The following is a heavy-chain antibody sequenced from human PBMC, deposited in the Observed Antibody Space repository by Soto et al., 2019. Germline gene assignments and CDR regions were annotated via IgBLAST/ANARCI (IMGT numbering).Heavy chain of an antibody. CDR2: IYYSGST. V-gene: IGHV4-61*08. J-gene: IGHJ5*02. Sequence: SETLSLTCTVSGGSVSSGVYYWSWIRQPPGKGLEWIGYIYYSGSTNNNPSLKSRVTISVDTSKNQFSLKLSSVTAADTAVYYCARYGSGSSVWFDPSGQGTLVTVS. CDR1: GGSVSSGVYY. D-gene: IGHD3-10*01. CDR3: ARYGSGSSVWFDP.